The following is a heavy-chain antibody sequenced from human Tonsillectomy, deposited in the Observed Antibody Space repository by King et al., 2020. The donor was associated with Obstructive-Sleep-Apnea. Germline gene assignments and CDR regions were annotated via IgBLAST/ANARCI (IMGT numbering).Heavy chain of an antibody. CDR3: AREMTRNLAAAGTRWFDP. CDR2: MNPNSGNT. V-gene: IGHV1-8*01. D-gene: IGHD6-13*01. Sequence: QLVQSGAEVKKPGASVKVSCKASGYTFTSYDINWVRQATGQGLEWMGWMNPNSGNTGYAQKFQGRVTMTRNTSISTAYMELSSLRSEDTAVYYCAREMTRNLAAAGTRWFDPWGQGTLVTVSS. CDR1: GYTFTSYD. J-gene: IGHJ5*02.